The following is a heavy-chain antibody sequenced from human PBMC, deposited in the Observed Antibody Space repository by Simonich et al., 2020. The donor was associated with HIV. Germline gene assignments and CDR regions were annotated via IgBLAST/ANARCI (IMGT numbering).Heavy chain of an antibody. V-gene: IGHV4-34*01. D-gene: IGHD6-13*01. Sequence: QVQLQQWGAGLLKPSETLSLTCAVSGGSFRGYYWSWIRQPPGKGLEWIGEINHSGSTNYNPSLKSRVTISVDTSKNQFSLKLSSVTAADTAVYYCARLTAGGLGEYFQHWGQGTLVTVSS. CDR2: INHSGST. CDR3: ARLTAGGLGEYFQH. J-gene: IGHJ1*01. CDR1: GGSFRGYY.